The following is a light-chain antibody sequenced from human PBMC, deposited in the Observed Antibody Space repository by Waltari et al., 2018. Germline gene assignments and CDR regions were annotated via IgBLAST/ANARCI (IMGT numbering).Light chain of an antibody. CDR2: GNT. Sequence: QSVLTQPPSVSGAPGQRLTISCTGTNSNLGAGYDVNWYQQLPGEAPKLLIYGNTNRPSGVPDRVSGSKSGTSASLAITGLQAEDEADYYCQSYDSSLGGSVFGGGTKLTVL. CDR1: NSNLGAGYD. J-gene: IGLJ2*01. CDR3: QSYDSSLGGSV. V-gene: IGLV1-40*01.